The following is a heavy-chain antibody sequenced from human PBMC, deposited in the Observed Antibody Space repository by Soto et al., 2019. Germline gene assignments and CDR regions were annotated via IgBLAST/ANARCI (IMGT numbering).Heavy chain of an antibody. CDR3: ARDSGYGSGASVNHYLDF. CDR1: GYTFTGYY. Sequence: GASVKVSCKASGYTFTGYYMHWVRQAPGQGLEWMGWINPNSGGTNYAQKFQGRVTMTRDTSISTAYMELSRLRSDDTAVYYCARDSGYGSGASVNHYLDFWGRGTLVTVSS. CDR2: INPNSGGT. V-gene: IGHV1-2*02. J-gene: IGHJ4*01. D-gene: IGHD3-10*01.